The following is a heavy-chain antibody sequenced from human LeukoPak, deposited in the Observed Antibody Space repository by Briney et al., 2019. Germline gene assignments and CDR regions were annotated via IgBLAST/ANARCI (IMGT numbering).Heavy chain of an antibody. CDR2: INAGNGNT. V-gene: IGHV1-3*01. J-gene: IGHJ3*02. D-gene: IGHD3-22*01. CDR1: GYTFTNYA. Sequence: ASVKVSCKASGYTFTNYAMHWVRQAPRQRPEWMGWINAGNGNTEYSQKFHDRVTMTTDTSTSTAYMELRSLRSDDTAVYYCAREVGVSPSSGYYYVEAFDIWGQGTMVTVSS. CDR3: AREVGVSPSSGYYYVEAFDI.